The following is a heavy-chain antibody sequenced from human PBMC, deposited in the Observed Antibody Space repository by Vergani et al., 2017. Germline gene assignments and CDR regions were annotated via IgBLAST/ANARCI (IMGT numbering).Heavy chain of an antibody. CDR1: GFTFSTYD. D-gene: IGHD6-6*01. CDR3: ARRDSSSPALDY. J-gene: IGHJ4*02. V-gene: IGHV3-13*01. Sequence: EVQLVESGGGLIQPGRSLTLSCEASGFTFSTYDMHWVRQATGKGLEWVSAIGTAGDTYYPGSVKGRFTISRENAKNSLYLQMNGLRAGDTAVYYCARRDSSSPALDYWGQGTLVTVSS. CDR2: IGTAGDT.